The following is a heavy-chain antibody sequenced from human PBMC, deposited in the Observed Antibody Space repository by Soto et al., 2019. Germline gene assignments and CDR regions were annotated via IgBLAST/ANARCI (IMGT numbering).Heavy chain of an antibody. CDR2: ISGSGGST. D-gene: IGHD3-22*01. CDR3: AKPLRGINMIVGGFWFDP. Sequence: GGSLRLSCAASGFTFSSYAMSWVRQAPGKGLEWVSAISGSGGSTYYADSVKGRFTISRDNSKNTLYLQMNSLRAEDTAVYYCAKPLRGINMIVGGFWFDPWGQVTLVTVSS. CDR1: GFTFSSYA. J-gene: IGHJ5*02. V-gene: IGHV3-23*01.